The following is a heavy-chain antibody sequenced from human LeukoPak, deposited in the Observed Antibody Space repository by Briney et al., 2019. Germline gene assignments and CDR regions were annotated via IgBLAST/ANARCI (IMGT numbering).Heavy chain of an antibody. CDR2: LSGSGITT. D-gene: IGHD6-19*01. CDR1: GFTFSNSA. V-gene: IGHV3-23*01. Sequence: QAGGSQTLFCAPSGFTFSNSAMSWVRQAPGEGLEWVSTLSGSGITTYYADSVKGRFTISRDNSKNTLYLQMNSLRAEDTAVYYCAKGIYSSGWSYFDYWGHGTLVTVSS. CDR3: AKGIYSSGWSYFDY. J-gene: IGHJ4*01.